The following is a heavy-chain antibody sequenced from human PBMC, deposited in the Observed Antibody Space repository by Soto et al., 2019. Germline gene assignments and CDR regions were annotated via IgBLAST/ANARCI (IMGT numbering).Heavy chain of an antibody. J-gene: IGHJ6*03. V-gene: IGHV3-23*01. CDR1: GFTFSSYA. CDR3: ARIRRVVVAATHPYYYYMDV. D-gene: IGHD2-15*01. Sequence: GGSLRLSCAASGFTFSSYAMSWVRQAPGKGLEWVSAISGSGGSTYYADSVKGRFTISRDNSKNTLYLQMNSLRAEDTAVYYCARIRRVVVAATHPYYYYMDVWGKGTTVTVSS. CDR2: ISGSGGST.